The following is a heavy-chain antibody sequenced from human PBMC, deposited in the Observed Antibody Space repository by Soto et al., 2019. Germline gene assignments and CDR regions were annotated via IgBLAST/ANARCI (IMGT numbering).Heavy chain of an antibody. Sequence: ASVKVSCKASGYTFTNYAIHWVRQAPGQRLEWMGWTNAANGNTKYLQKLQGRVTITRDTSARIAYMELSSLKSEDTAVYYCARGPVRNWFDPWGQGTLVTVSS. CDR3: ARGPVRNWFDP. CDR1: GYTFTNYA. J-gene: IGHJ5*02. V-gene: IGHV1-3*01. D-gene: IGHD2-2*01. CDR2: TNAANGNT.